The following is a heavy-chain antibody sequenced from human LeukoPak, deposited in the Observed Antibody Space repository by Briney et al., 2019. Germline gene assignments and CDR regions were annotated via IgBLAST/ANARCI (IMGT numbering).Heavy chain of an antibody. V-gene: IGHV5-51*01. Sequence: GESLKISCKGSGFNFNSYWIAWVRQMPGKGLEWVGIIYPGDSDSRYSRSFEDQVTISADKSINTAYLQWSSLKASDTAMYYCARDLRDTLDIWGRGTMVTVSS. J-gene: IGHJ3*02. CDR2: IYPGDSDS. CDR3: ARDLRDTLDI. CDR1: GFNFNSYW.